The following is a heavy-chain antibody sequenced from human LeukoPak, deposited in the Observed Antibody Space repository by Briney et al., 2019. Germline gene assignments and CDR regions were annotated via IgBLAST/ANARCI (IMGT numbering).Heavy chain of an antibody. D-gene: IGHD2-2*03. J-gene: IGHJ6*03. V-gene: IGHV3-23*01. Sequence: GGSLRLSCAASGFSFSSYAMSWVRQAPGKGLEWVSEISGSGANTYYADSVRGRLTISRDNSKNMLYLQMNSLRVEDTAVYYCATHGSAHYYMDVWGKGTTVTISS. CDR2: ISGSGANT. CDR3: ATHGSAHYYMDV. CDR1: GFSFSSYA.